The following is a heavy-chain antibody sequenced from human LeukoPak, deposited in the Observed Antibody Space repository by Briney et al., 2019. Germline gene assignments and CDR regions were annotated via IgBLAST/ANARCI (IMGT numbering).Heavy chain of an antibody. CDR3: ARGRFNYDSTGYSSFYH. CDR2: IKEDGSEK. J-gene: IGHJ4*02. D-gene: IGHD3-22*01. CDR1: GFTFTSFW. V-gene: IGHV3-7*01. Sequence: GGSLRLSCAASGFTFTSFWMSWVRQAPGKGLEWVANIKEDGSEKYYVDSVMGRFTISRDNAKNSQYLEMNSLRAEDTAVYYCARGRFNYDSTGYSSFYHWGQGTLVTVSS.